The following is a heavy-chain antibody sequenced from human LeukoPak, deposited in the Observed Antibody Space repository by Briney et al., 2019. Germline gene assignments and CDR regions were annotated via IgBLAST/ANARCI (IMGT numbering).Heavy chain of an antibody. J-gene: IGHJ4*02. Sequence: ASVKVSCKASEYTFTGYYMHWVRQAPGQGLEWMGGINPNSGGTNYAQKFQGRVTMTRDTSISTAYMELSRLSSDDTAVYYCALTGSYHGRWGQGTLVTVSS. CDR2: INPNSGGT. V-gene: IGHV1-2*02. CDR3: ALTGSYHGR. D-gene: IGHD1-26*01. CDR1: EYTFTGYY.